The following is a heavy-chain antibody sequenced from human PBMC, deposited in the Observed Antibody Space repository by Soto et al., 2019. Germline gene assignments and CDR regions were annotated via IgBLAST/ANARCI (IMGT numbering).Heavy chain of an antibody. D-gene: IGHD2-8*02. CDR2: INPDNGNT. CDR3: AREILSVGTRANDAFDV. CDR1: GFTFGDNL. V-gene: IGHV1-3*01. J-gene: IGHJ3*01. Sequence: QVQLVQSGAEVRKPGASVNISCWASGFTFGDNLINWVRQVTGQSLEWMGWINPDNGNTKYSQMFPGRVTISRHSSASISYVEGTGLTSDYTAFYFCAREILSVGTRANDAFDVGRQVTIVTDSS.